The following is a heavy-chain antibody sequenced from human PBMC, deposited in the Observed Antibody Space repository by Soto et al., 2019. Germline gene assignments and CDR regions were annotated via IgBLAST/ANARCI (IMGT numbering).Heavy chain of an antibody. V-gene: IGHV3-30*18. J-gene: IGHJ4*02. D-gene: IGHD5-12*01. CDR2: ISYDGRKT. CDR1: GFPFRMYD. CDR3: AKHSDTGYEDF. Sequence: QGQLVESGGGVVQPGWSLTLSCVEDGFPFRMYDMHWVRQAPGKGLEWVAGISYDGRKTYYADSVKDRFTISRDNSKNTLHLQMTSLRAEDTAMYYCAKHSDTGYEDFWGQGTLVTVSS.